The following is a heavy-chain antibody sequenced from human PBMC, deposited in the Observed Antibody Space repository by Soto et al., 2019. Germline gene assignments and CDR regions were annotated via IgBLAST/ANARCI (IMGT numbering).Heavy chain of an antibody. CDR1: GFTFSSYG. Sequence: QVQLVESGGGVVQPGRSLRLSCAASGFTFSSYGMHWVRQAPGKGLEWVAVIWYDGRNKYYADSAKGRFTISRDNPKNTLYLQMNSLRAEDTAVYYCARDHLGEKAELLLYYFDYWGQGTLVTSPQ. J-gene: IGHJ4*02. CDR3: ARDHLGEKAELLLYYFDY. D-gene: IGHD2-2*02. CDR2: IWYDGRNK. V-gene: IGHV3-33*01.